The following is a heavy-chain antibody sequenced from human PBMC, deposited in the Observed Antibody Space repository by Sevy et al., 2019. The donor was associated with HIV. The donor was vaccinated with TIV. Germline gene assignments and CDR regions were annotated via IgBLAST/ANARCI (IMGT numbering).Heavy chain of an antibody. D-gene: IGHD2-8*01. V-gene: IGHV3-23*01. Sequence: GGSLRLSCAASGCTFSKDSMSWVRQPPGKGLEWVSTLYFGCGEINYADSVKGRFTTSRDNSKSSVYLQMNNLRPEDTAVYHCASAACTNPPDYWGPGTLVTVSS. J-gene: IGHJ4*02. CDR2: LYFGCGEI. CDR3: ASAACTNPPDY. CDR1: GCTFSKDS.